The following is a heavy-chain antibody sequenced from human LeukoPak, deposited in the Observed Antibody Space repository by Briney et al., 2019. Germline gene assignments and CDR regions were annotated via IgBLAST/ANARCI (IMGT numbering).Heavy chain of an antibody. CDR1: GGSISSSSYY. D-gene: IGHD4-17*01. CDR2: IYYSGST. Sequence: SETLPLTCTVSGGSISSSSYYWGWIRQPPGKGLEWIGSIYYSGSTYYNPSLKSRVTISVDTSKNQFSLKLSSVTAADTAVYYCARLEFTTVNGQYYFDYWGQGTLVTVSS. V-gene: IGHV4-39*01. CDR3: ARLEFTTVNGQYYFDY. J-gene: IGHJ4*02.